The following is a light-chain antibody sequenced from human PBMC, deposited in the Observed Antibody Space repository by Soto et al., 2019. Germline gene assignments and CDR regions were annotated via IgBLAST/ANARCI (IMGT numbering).Light chain of an antibody. J-gene: IGKJ3*01. V-gene: IGKV1-27*01. Sequence: DIQMTQSPSSLSAFVGDSVTFTCRASQSISNYLAWYHQKPGKVPKLLVYAASTLHSQVPSRISGSGSGTEFTLTIRSLQPEDVGTYYCQHYHSPPFTFGPGTKLEIK. CDR1: QSISNY. CDR3: QHYHSPPFT. CDR2: AAS.